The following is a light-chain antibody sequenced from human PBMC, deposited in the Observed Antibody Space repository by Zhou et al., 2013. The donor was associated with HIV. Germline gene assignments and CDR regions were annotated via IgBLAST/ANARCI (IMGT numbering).Light chain of an antibody. Sequence: IRLTQSPSSLSASTGDTVTITCRASQAVGSYLSWYQQKSGEAPRLLIYSVSTLQNGVPSRFIGSGSGTVFTLTISCLQSEDFAVYYCHQYNSLPLTFGGGTKVEI. CDR3: HQYNSLPLT. V-gene: IGKV1-8*01. CDR1: QAVGSY. J-gene: IGKJ4*01. CDR2: SVS.